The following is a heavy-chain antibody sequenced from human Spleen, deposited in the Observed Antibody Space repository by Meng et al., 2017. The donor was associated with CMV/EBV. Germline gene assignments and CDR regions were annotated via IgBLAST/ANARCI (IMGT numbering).Heavy chain of an antibody. V-gene: IGHV4-61*01. CDR2: IYYSGST. D-gene: IGHD3-16*01. Sequence: SETLSLTCTVSGGSVSSGSYYWSWIRQPPGKGLEWIGYIYYSGSTNYNPSLKIRVTISVDTSKNQFSLKLSSVTTADTAVYYCARRFPNDGFGYWGQGTLVTVSS. J-gene: IGHJ4*02. CDR3: ARRFPNDGFGY. CDR1: GGSVSSGSYY.